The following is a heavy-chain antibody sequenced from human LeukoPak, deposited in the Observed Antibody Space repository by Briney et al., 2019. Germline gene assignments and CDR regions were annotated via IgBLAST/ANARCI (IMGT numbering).Heavy chain of an antibody. CDR2: ISYDGSNK. Sequence: PGRSLRLSCAASGFTFSSYGMHWVRQAPGKGLEWVAVISYDGSNKYYADSVKGRFTISRDNSKNTLYLQMNSLRAEDTAVYYCAGDPSQPYSSPYYFDYWGQGTLVTVSS. CDR3: AGDPSQPYSSPYYFDY. D-gene: IGHD6-19*01. J-gene: IGHJ4*02. V-gene: IGHV3-30*03. CDR1: GFTFSSYG.